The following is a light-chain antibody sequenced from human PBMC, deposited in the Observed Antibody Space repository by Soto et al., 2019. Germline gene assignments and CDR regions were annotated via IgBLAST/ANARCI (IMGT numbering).Light chain of an antibody. CDR3: QQYGSSLWT. CDR2: DAS. J-gene: IGKJ1*01. CDR1: QSVSSSY. Sequence: EIVLTQSPGTLSLSPGERATLSCRASQSVSSSYLAWYQQKPGQAPRLLIYDASSRATGIPDRFSGSGSGTAFTLTISRLEPEDFALYYCQQYGSSLWTFGQGTKVEIK. V-gene: IGKV3-20*01.